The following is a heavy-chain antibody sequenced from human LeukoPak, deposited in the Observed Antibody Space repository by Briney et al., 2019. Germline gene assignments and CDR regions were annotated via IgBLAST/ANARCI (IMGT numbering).Heavy chain of an antibody. D-gene: IGHD6-13*01. CDR1: GFTLDDYA. V-gene: IGHV3-9*01. J-gene: IGHJ4*02. Sequence: GGSLRLSCAAPGFTLDDYAMHWVRQAPGKGLEWVSGISWNSGSIGYADSVKGRFTISRDNAKNSLYLQMNSLRAEDTALYYCAKDRNPGIAAAGNEVFDYWGQGTLVTVSS. CDR3: AKDRNPGIAAAGNEVFDY. CDR2: ISWNSGSI.